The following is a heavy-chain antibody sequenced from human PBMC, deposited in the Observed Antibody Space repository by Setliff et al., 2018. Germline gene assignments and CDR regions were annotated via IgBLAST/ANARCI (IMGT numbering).Heavy chain of an antibody. CDR1: GYTFQRYG. J-gene: IGHJ3*02. CDR3: ARSSDSGYYHQRDAFDI. V-gene: IGHV1-18*04. Sequence: ASVKVSCKASGYTFQRYGINWLRQAPGQGLEWLGWISPYNGNTKYAQTVQDRIRVTTDTSTSTSFMELRSLRSDDAAVYFCARSSDSGYYHQRDAFDIWGQGTRVTVSS. D-gene: IGHD3-22*01. CDR2: ISPYNGNT.